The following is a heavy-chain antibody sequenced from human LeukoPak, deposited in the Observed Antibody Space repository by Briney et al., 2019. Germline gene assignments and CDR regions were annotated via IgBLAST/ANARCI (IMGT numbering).Heavy chain of an antibody. D-gene: IGHD2-2*02. CDR2: ITSDAYST. CDR1: GFTFNSYV. J-gene: IGHJ4*02. Sequence: GGSLRLSCTASGFTFNSYVMHWVRQAPGKGLENVSVITSDAYSTSYGNSVKGRFTISRDNSKSTLYLQMGGLRSDDMAVYFCARGGRRLVPAPIDNWGQGTLVIVPS. CDR3: ARGGRRLVPAPIDN. V-gene: IGHV3-64*01.